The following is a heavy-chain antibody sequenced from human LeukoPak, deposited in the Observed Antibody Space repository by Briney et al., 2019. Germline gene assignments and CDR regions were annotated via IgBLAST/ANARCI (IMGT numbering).Heavy chain of an antibody. V-gene: IGHV3-23*01. CDR2: ISGSGGST. J-gene: IGHJ4*02. Sequence: PGGSLRLSCAASGFTFSSYAMSWVRQAPGKGLEWVSAISGSGGSTYYADSVKGRFTISRDNSKSTLYLQMNSLRAEDTAVYYCAKSRYSSGWLYFDYWGQGTLVTVSS. CDR3: AKSRYSSGWLYFDY. CDR1: GFTFSSYA. D-gene: IGHD6-19*01.